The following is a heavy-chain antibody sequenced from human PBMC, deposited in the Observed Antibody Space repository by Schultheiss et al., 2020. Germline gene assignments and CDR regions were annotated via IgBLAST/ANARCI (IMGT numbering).Heavy chain of an antibody. CDR1: GFTFSSYS. D-gene: IGHD2-2*01. J-gene: IGHJ4*02. V-gene: IGHV3-73*01. CDR2: IRSKANSYAT. Sequence: GGSLRLSCAASGFTFSSYSMHWVRQASGKGLEWVGRIRSKANSYATAYAASVKGRFTISRDDSKNTAYLQMNSLKPEDTAVYYCAKRAPAYLPNHWGQGTLVTVAS. CDR3: AKRAPAYLPNH.